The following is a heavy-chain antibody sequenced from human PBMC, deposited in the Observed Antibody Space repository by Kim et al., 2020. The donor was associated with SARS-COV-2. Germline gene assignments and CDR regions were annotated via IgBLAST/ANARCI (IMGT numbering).Heavy chain of an antibody. Sequence: GGSLRLSCAASGFRFNTYALIWVRQAPGKGLEWVSSISNSGGYTNYADSVKGRFTISRDNFKNTLYLQMSTLRAEDTARYYCAKAEDCATGTCNSMRFDYWGQGTLVTVSS. D-gene: IGHD2-15*01. CDR2: ISNSGGYT. CDR3: AKAEDCATGTCNSMRFDY. J-gene: IGHJ4*02. V-gene: IGHV3-23*01. CDR1: GFRFNTYA.